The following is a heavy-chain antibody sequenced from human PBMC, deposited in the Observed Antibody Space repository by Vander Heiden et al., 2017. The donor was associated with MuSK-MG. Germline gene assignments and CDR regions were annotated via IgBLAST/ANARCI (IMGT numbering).Heavy chain of an antibody. D-gene: IGHD6-13*01. V-gene: IGHV3-21*01. CDR1: GFPFRSYS. CDR2: ISSSSSYI. CDR3: ARERGGAAAQLLRYYYYYGMDV. J-gene: IGHJ6*02. Sequence: EVQLVESGGGLVKPGGSLRPSCAASGFPFRSYSMNWVRQAPGKGLEWVSSISSSSSYIYYADSVKGRFTISRDNAKNSLYLQMNSLRAEDTAVYYCARERGGAAAQLLRYYYYYGMDVWGQGTTVTVSS.